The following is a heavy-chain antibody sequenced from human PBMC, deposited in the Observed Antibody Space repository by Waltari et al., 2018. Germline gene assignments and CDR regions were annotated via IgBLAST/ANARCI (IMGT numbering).Heavy chain of an antibody. CDR3: ARGARRTTVTTGWWYFDL. D-gene: IGHD4-17*01. CDR2: SNSDGIST. J-gene: IGHJ2*01. Sequence: EVQLVESGGGLVQPGGSLRLSCAASGFTYSMYWMHWVRQAPGKGLVWVSRSNSDGISTSYADAVKGRFTISKDNAKNTVYLQMNSLRAEDTAIYYCARGARRTTVTTGWWYFDLWGRGTLVTVSS. CDR1: GFTYSMYW. V-gene: IGHV3-74*01.